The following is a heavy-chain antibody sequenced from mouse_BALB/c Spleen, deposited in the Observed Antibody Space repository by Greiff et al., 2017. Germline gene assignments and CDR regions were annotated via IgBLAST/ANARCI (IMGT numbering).Heavy chain of an antibody. CDR1: GFNIKDTY. CDR3: ARLDGYDDY. J-gene: IGHJ2*01. V-gene: IGHV14-3*02. D-gene: IGHD2-2*01. CDR2: IDPANGNT. Sequence: EVQGVESGAELVKPGASVKLSCTASGFNIKDTYMHWVKQRPEQGLEWIGRIDPANGNTKYDPKFQGKATITADTSSNTAYLQLSSLTSEDTAVYYCARLDGYDDYWGQGTTLTVSS.